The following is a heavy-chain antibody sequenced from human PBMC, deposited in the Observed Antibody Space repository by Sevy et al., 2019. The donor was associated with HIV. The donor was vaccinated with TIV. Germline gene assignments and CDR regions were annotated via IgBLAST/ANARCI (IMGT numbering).Heavy chain of an antibody. Sequence: GGCLRLSCAASGFTFSSYWMSWVRQAPGKGLEWVANIKQDGSEKYYVDSVKGRFTISRDNAKNSLYLQMNSLRAEYTDVDNCARDRVVVAAIRMENWFDPWGQGTLVTVSS. CDR3: ARDRVVVAAIRMENWFDP. CDR1: GFTFSSYW. J-gene: IGHJ5*02. CDR2: IKQDGSEK. D-gene: IGHD2-15*01. V-gene: IGHV3-7*01.